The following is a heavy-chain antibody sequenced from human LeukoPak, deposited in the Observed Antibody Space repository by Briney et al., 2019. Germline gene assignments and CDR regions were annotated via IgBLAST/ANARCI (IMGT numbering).Heavy chain of an antibody. CDR2: INPNSGGT. Sequence: GASVKVSCKASGYTFTGYYMHWVRQAPGQGLEWMGWINPNSGGTNYAQKFQGWVTMTRDTSISTAYMELGRLRSDDTAVYYCARDGAVRGVIIDYWGQGTLVTVSS. CDR3: ARDGAVRGVIIDY. D-gene: IGHD3-10*01. CDR1: GYTFTGYY. J-gene: IGHJ4*02. V-gene: IGHV1-2*04.